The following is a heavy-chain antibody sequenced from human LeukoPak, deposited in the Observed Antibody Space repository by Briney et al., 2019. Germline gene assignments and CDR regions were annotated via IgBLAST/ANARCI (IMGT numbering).Heavy chain of an antibody. CDR1: GGSISNGGYY. J-gene: IGHJ4*02. D-gene: IGHD6-6*01. CDR3: ARDSYSSSSPYFDY. V-gene: IGHV4-31*03. CDR2: IYYSGST. Sequence: SETLSLTCTVSGGSISNGGYYWSWIRQHPGKGLEWIGYIYYSGSTYYNPSLKSRVTISVDTSKNQFSLKLSSVTAADTAVYYCARDSYSSSSPYFDYWGQGTLVTVSS.